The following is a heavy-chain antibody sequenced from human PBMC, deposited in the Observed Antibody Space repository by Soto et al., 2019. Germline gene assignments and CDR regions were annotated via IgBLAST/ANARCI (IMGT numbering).Heavy chain of an antibody. V-gene: IGHV1-3*01. CDR1: GYTFSAYK. CDR2: INAGNGDT. J-gene: IGHJ4*02. CDR3: AGGMLSLHF. D-gene: IGHD2-8*01. Sequence: QVQLVQSGAEVKKPGASVTVSCKASGYTFSAYKIHWVRQAPGQRLEWMGWINAGNGDTKYSQKFQDRVTFARDTSATTVDLELHSLRSEDTAVYYCAGGMLSLHFWGQGTLVTVSS.